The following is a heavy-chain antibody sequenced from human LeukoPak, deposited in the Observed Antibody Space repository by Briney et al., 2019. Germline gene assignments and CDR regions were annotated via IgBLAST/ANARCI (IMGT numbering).Heavy chain of an antibody. J-gene: IGHJ4*02. CDR3: AREVGGGASGQ. Sequence: QAGGSLRLSCAASGFTVSSNYMSWVRQVPGKGLEWVSVIYSDGTISYADSVKGRFTISRDNSENTLYLQMNSLRVEDTAVYYCAREVGGGASGQWGQGTLATVSS. D-gene: IGHD3-16*01. V-gene: IGHV3-66*01. CDR1: GFTVSSNY. CDR2: IYSDGTI.